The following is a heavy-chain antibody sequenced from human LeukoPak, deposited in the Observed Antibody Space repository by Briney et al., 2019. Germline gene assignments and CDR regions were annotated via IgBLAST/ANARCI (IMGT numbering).Heavy chain of an antibody. Sequence: SETLSLTGAVCGVSFSGYYWRWIRQPPGKGLEWIGEINHSESTNYNPSLKSRATISVHTSKKQSSLKLSSVTAADAAVYYCARVATATFDYWGQGTLVTVSS. CDR2: INHSEST. D-gene: IGHD5-12*01. CDR3: ARVATATFDY. J-gene: IGHJ4*02. V-gene: IGHV4-34*01. CDR1: GVSFSGYY.